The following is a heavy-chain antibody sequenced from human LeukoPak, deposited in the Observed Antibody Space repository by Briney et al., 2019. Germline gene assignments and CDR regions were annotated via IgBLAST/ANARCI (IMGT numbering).Heavy chain of an antibody. D-gene: IGHD6-13*01. CDR2: IYDSGRGST. CDR1: GGSISSYY. J-gene: IGHJ4*02. V-gene: IGHV4-59*01. CDR3: ARGLYSSSWYYFDY. Sequence: SETLSLTCTVSGGSISSYYWSWIRRPPGKGLEWLGYIYDSGRGSTNYNPSLRSRVNISLDRSKNQVSLKLSSVTAADTAVYYCARGLYSSSWYYFDYWGQGTLVTVSS.